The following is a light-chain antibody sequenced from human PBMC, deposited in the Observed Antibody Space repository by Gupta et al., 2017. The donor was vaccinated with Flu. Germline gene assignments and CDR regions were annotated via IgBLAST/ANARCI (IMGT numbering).Light chain of an antibody. CDR2: EDN. CDR1: GSIAGND. CDR3: QSCDSNSHQV. J-gene: IGLJ2*01. Sequence: GSIAGNDVQWFQQRPGSSPINVIYEDNKRPSGVPDRFSGSVDSSANSASLTIAGLKTEDEADYYCQSCDSNSHQVFGGGTKLTVL. V-gene: IGLV6-57*01.